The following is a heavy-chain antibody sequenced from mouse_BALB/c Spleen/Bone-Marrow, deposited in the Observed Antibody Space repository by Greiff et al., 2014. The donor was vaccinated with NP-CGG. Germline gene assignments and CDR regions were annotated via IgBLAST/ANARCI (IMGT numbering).Heavy chain of an antibody. Sequence: VQLQQSGAGLVKPGASVKLSCKASGYTFTEYIIHWVKQRSRQGLEWIGWFYPGSGSIKYNEKFKDKATLTADKSSSTVYMGLSRLTSEDSAVYFCARHESYGNYLYFDVWGAGTTVTVSS. V-gene: IGHV1-62-2*01. J-gene: IGHJ1*01. CDR2: FYPGSGSI. CDR3: ARHESYGNYLYFDV. CDR1: GYTFTEYI. D-gene: IGHD2-10*02.